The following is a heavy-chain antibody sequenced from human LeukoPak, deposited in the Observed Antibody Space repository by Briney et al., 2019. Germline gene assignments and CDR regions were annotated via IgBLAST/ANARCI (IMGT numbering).Heavy chain of an antibody. V-gene: IGHV4-59*01. Sequence: SETLSLTCTMSGGSISPYYWSWIRQPPGKGLEWIAYIFHSGTTKYNPSLKSRVAISLDTPKSQFSLKLHSVTAADTAVYYCARGTLGGVFDHWGQGTLVTVSS. CDR2: IFHSGTT. D-gene: IGHD3-10*01. J-gene: IGHJ4*02. CDR1: GGSISPYY. CDR3: ARGTLGGVFDH.